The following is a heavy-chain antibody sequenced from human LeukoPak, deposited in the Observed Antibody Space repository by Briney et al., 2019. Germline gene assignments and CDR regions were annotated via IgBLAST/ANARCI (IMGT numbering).Heavy chain of an antibody. J-gene: IGHJ6*03. Sequence: SEALSLTCSVSGGSISSYYWSWIRQPAGKGLEWIGRTYASGSTNNDPSLKSRVSMSVDTSKNQLSLKVRSVTAADTAVYYCARGYYYMDVWGKGTTVTVSS. V-gene: IGHV4-4*07. CDR2: TYASGST. CDR3: ARGYYYMDV. CDR1: GGSISSYY.